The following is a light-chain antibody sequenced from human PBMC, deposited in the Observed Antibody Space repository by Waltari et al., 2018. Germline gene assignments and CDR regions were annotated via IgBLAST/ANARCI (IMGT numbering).Light chain of an antibody. CDR1: QDILYGSNNDNY. CDR3: QQYLRFTHT. Sequence: DIVLTQSPDSLAVSLGERATITCKSSQDILYGSNNDNYFTWYQQKPGQPPRVLIYWASTRESRVPDRFSGSGSGTDFTLTITSLQAADAAVYYCQQYLRFTHTLAGGNKVQTK. V-gene: IGKV4-1*01. CDR2: WAS. J-gene: IGKJ4*01.